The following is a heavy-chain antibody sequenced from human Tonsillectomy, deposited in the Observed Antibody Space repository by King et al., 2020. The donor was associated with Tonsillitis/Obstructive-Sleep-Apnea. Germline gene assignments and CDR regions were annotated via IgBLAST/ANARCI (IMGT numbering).Heavy chain of an antibody. D-gene: IGHD3/OR15-3a*01. CDR3: GRRGTVYSSELRSQPYSFAF. V-gene: IGHV5-10-1*03. Sequence: VQLVQSGAEVTKPGESLRISCKASGYSFTSYYISWVRQMPGKGLEWMGRIDPRESYPTYSPSFQGHVTISADKSISTAYLEWSSLKASDTGMYYCGRRGTVYSSELRSQPYSFAFWGQGTLVTVSS. CDR1: GYSFTSYY. J-gene: IGHJ4*02. CDR2: IDPRESYP.